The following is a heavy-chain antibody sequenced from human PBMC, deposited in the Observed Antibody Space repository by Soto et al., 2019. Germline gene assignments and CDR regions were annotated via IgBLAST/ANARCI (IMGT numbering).Heavy chain of an antibody. D-gene: IGHD5-12*01. CDR3: ARSRGVATTLDS. CDR2: IKHGGNT. Sequence: QAQLQQWGAGLLKPLETLSLTCAVYGGSFSGYYWTWIRQPPGKGLEWIGEIKHGGNTNYNPSLTRXXIISVDTSKNQFSLKVNSVTAADTAVYYCARSRGVATTLDSWGQGTLVTVSS. CDR1: GGSFSGYY. J-gene: IGHJ4*02. V-gene: IGHV4-34*02.